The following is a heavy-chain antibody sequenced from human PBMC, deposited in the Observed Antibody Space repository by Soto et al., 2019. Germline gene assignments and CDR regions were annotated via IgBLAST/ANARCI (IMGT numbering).Heavy chain of an antibody. D-gene: IGHD4-17*01. J-gene: IGHJ4*02. V-gene: IGHV5-51*01. CDR1: GYTFTAHW. CDR3: AKLAGDYMGRGFDY. Sequence: PGEPLKISCKGSGYTFTAHWIAWMRQMLGKRLGWMGLIYPDDSDTRYSPSFQGQVTISADKSSNTASLQCSGLKASNTAIYYCAKLAGDYMGRGFDYWGQGTPVSVAS. CDR2: IYPDDSDT.